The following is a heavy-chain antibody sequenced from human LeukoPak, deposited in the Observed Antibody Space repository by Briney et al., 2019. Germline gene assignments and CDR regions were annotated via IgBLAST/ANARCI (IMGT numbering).Heavy chain of an antibody. V-gene: IGHV3-30*04. J-gene: IGHJ4*02. CDR3: ARDPHGYYYDSSGYYYDY. Sequence: GVTLRLSCAASGFTFSHYARHWVRQAPGKGLEWLAVISYDGSNKYYADSVKGRFTISRDNSKNTLYLQMNSVRAEDTAVYYCARDPHGYYYDSSGYYYDYWGQGTLVTVSS. CDR2: ISYDGSNK. CDR1: GFTFSHYA. D-gene: IGHD3-22*01.